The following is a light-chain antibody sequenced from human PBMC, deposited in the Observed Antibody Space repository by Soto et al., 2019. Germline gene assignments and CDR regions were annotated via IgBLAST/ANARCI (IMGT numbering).Light chain of an antibody. J-gene: IGKJ4*01. CDR2: GAS. CDR3: QQYKNWPPVT. Sequence: ETVMTQSPATLSVSVGERATLSCRASQSVNTNLAWYQQKPGQAPRLLIYGASIRATGVTARFSGSGSGTDFTLTISSLQPEECAVYFCQQYKNWPPVTFGGGTKVEIK. CDR1: QSVNTN. V-gene: IGKV3-15*01.